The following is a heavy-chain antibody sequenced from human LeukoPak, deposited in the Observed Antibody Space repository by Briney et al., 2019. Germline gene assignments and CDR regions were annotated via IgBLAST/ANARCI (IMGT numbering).Heavy chain of an antibody. CDR1: GFIFSTYG. CDR2: ISYDGGNK. Sequence: GGSLRLSCAASGFIFSTYGIHWVRQARGKGLEWVAVISYDGGNKYYADSVKGRFTISRDNSKNTLHLQMNSLRVEDTAIYYCARTGYGDYVYWFDPWGQGTLVTVSS. J-gene: IGHJ5*02. D-gene: IGHD4-17*01. V-gene: IGHV3-30*03. CDR3: ARTGYGDYVYWFDP.